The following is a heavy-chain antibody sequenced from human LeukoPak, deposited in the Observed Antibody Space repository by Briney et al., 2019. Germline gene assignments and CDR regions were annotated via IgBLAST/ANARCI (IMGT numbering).Heavy chain of an antibody. Sequence: SQTLSLTCAISGDSVSSYSAGWNWIRQSPSRGLEWLGRTYYNEYALSVRSRITISPDTSKNQVSLQLNSVTPDDTAFYYCGRDIGAAIGHWGQGTLVTVSS. J-gene: IGHJ4*02. CDR2: TYYN. CDR1: GDSVSSYSAG. D-gene: IGHD6-13*01. V-gene: IGHV6-1*01. CDR3: GRDIGAAIGH.